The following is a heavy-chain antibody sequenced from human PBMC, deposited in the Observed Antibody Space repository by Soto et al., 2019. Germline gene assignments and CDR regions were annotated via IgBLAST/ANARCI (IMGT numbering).Heavy chain of an antibody. CDR1: GDSVSSNSAA. CDR2: TYYRSKWYN. D-gene: IGHD6-13*01. J-gene: IGHJ4*02. Sequence: SQTLSLTCAISGDSVSSNSAAWNWIRQSPSRGPEWLGRTYYRSKWYNDYAVSVKSRITINPDTSKNQFSLQLNSVTPEDTAVYYCARDLIAAAGTARLSFDYWGQGTLVTVSS. CDR3: ARDLIAAAGTARLSFDY. V-gene: IGHV6-1*01.